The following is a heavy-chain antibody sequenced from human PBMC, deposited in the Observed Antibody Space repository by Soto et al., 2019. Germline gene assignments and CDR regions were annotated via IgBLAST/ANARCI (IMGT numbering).Heavy chain of an antibody. CDR3: ARVYCSGSHIAFDI. CDR2: ISAFNGNT. Sequence: QVQLVQSGAEVRKPGASVRVSCKASGYTFTHYGISWVRQAPGQGLAWMGWISAFNGNTKYVENFQDRVTMNTDTSTNASYLKLRSLRSADTAMYYFARVYCSGSHIAFDIWGQGTMVTVTS. D-gene: IGHD3-10*01. V-gene: IGHV1-18*01. CDR1: GYTFTHYG. J-gene: IGHJ3*02.